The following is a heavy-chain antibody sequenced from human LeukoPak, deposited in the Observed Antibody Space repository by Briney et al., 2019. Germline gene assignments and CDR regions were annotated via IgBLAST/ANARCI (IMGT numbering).Heavy chain of an antibody. D-gene: IGHD3-22*01. CDR3: ARSYDSSGQLRY. Sequence: SETLSLTCTVSGGSISSYYWSWIRQPPGKGLEWIGYTYYSGSTNYNPSLKSRVTISVDTSKNQFSLKLSSVTAADTAVYYCARSYDSSGQLRYWGQGTLVTVSS. CDR1: GGSISSYY. CDR2: TYYSGST. J-gene: IGHJ4*02. V-gene: IGHV4-59*01.